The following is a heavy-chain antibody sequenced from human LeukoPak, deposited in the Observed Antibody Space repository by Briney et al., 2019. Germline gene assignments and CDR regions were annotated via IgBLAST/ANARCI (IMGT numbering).Heavy chain of an antibody. CDR2: ICGRGGST. Sequence: GGSLRLSCTASGFTLRIYPISWVRQAPGRGLEWVSAICGRGGSTYHADSVKGQFTISRDNHKNTLYVKMNSLRAEDTAVYYCAKGLVGATVSDYWGQGSLVTVSS. CDR1: GFTLRIYP. CDR3: AKGLVGATVSDY. V-gene: IGHV3-23*01. D-gene: IGHD1-26*01. J-gene: IGHJ4*02.